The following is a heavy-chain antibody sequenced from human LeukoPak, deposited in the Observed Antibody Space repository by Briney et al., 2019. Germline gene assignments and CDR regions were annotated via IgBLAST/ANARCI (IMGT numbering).Heavy chain of an antibody. CDR3: ARDNSYGLDV. Sequence: PPGGSLRLSCAASGFTLSSYWMHWVRQAPGKGLVWVSHIHNGGDSTAYADSVKGRFTISKDIAKNTLYLQMNSLRAEDTAVYHCARDNSYGLDVWGKGTTVTVSS. CDR1: GFTLSSYW. J-gene: IGHJ6*04. V-gene: IGHV3-74*01. CDR2: IHNGGDST.